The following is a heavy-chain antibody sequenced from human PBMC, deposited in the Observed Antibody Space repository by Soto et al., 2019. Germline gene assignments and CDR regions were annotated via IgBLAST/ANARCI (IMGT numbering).Heavy chain of an antibody. D-gene: IGHD3-9*01. J-gene: IGHJ6*02. V-gene: IGHV3-21*01. Sequence: EVQLVESGGGLVKPGGSLRLSCAASGFTFSSYSMNWVRQAPGKGLEWVSSISSSGSYIYYADSVKGRFTISRDNAKNSLYLQMNSLRAEDTAVYYCARDWYRVYDTGMDVWGQGTTVTVSS. CDR1: GFTFSSYS. CDR3: ARDWYRVYDTGMDV. CDR2: ISSSGSYI.